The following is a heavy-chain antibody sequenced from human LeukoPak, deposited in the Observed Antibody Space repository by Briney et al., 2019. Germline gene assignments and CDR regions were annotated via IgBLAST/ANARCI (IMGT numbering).Heavy chain of an antibody. J-gene: IGHJ4*02. CDR3: VREHDWGDFDF. D-gene: IGHD3-9*01. V-gene: IGHV4-59*01. Sequence: SETLSLTCSVSGGSMTNLYWTWIRQPPGKGLEWIGDIYDSGSTRYNTSLESRVTISKDTSKNQFSLKLSSVTAADTAVYYCVREHDWGDFDFWGQGTLVTVSS. CDR2: IYDSGST. CDR1: GGSMTNLY.